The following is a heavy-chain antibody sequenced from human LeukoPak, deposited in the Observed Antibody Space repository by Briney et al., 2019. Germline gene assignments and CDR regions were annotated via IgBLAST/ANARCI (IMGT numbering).Heavy chain of an antibody. V-gene: IGHV3-7*03. D-gene: IGHD3-22*01. CDR2: IKQDGSKK. CDR1: GFTSSSYW. CDR3: ATPLDYYDSSGYHQGGD. Sequence: GGSLRLSCAASGFTSSSYWMTWVRQAPGKGLEWVANIKQDGSKKNYVDSVKGRFTISRDNAKNSMYLQMNSLRAEDTAVYYCATPLDYYDSSGYHQGGDWGQGTLVTVSS. J-gene: IGHJ4*02.